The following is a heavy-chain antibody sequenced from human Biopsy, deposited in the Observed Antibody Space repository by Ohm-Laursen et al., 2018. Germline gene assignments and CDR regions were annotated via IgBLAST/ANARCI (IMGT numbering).Heavy chain of an antibody. CDR2: IRRNSAII. Sequence: SLRLSCAASGLTFDDYAMHWVRQPPGKGLEWVSGIRRNSAIIDYADSVRGRFTISRDNARRFLFLQMNNLKSEDTAFYYCARDRGGARYGMDVWGRGTTVTVSS. CDR1: GLTFDDYA. CDR3: ARDRGGARYGMDV. D-gene: IGHD1-26*01. J-gene: IGHJ6*02. V-gene: IGHV3-9*01.